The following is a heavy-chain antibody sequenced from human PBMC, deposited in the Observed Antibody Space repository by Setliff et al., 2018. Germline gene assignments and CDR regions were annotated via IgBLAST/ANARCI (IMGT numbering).Heavy chain of an antibody. J-gene: IGHJ6*03. CDR2: IIPMFGTT. D-gene: IGHD5-18*01. Sequence: VKVSCKASGGTFSSYAIDWVRQAPGQGLEWMGGIIPMFGTTNYAQRFRGRVTITADESTSTAYMELSSLRFEDTAVYYCAREGVDTRSSTDYRYYMDVWGKGTTVTVSS. CDR1: GGTFSSYA. CDR3: AREGVDTRSSTDYRYYMDV. V-gene: IGHV1-69*01.